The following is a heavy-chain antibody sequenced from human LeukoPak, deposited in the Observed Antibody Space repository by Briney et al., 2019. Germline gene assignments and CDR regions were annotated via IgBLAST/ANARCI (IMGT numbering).Heavy chain of an antibody. CDR2: IYPGDSNT. Sequence: GESLKISCKGSGYSFTNYWIDWVRQMPGKGLEWMGIIYPGDSNTRYSPSLQGQVTISADKSISTAYLQWSSLKASDTAIYYCARRAGSSTWENWFDPWGQGTLVTVSS. CDR1: GYSFTNYW. J-gene: IGHJ5*02. V-gene: IGHV5-51*01. CDR3: ARRAGSSTWENWFDP. D-gene: IGHD6-13*01.